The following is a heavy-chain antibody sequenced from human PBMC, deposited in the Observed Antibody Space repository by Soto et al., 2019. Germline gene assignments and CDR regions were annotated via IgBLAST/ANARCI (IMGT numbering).Heavy chain of an antibody. D-gene: IGHD3-16*01. CDR2: ISNSGST. J-gene: IGHJ5*02. CDR1: GGSISSGNSYS. Sequence: QLQLQESGSGLVKPSQTLSLTCAVSGGSISSGNSYSWSWIRQPPGKGLEWIGSISNSGSTSYNPSLKGRVTMSVDKSKNQFSLNLSSVTAADMAVYYCARAVAPYLGTWFDPWGQGTLVIVSS. V-gene: IGHV4-30-2*01. CDR3: ARAVAPYLGTWFDP.